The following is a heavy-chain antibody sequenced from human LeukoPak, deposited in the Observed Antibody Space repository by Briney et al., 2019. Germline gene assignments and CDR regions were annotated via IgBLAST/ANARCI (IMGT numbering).Heavy chain of an antibody. CDR2: ISYDGSNK. Sequence: GRSLRLSCAASGFTFSSYAMHWVRQAPGKGLEWVAVISYDGSNKYYADSVKGRFTISRDNSKNTLYLQMNSLRAEDTAVYYCANIAAAGVDYWGQGTLVTASS. D-gene: IGHD6-13*01. CDR3: ANIAAAGVDY. CDR1: GFTFSSYA. J-gene: IGHJ4*02. V-gene: IGHV3-30-3*01.